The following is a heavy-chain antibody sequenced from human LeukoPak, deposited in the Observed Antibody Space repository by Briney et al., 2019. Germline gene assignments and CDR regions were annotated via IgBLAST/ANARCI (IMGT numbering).Heavy chain of an antibody. V-gene: IGHV3-30*02. Sequence: GGSLSLSCAASGFTHSSSAMHWVSQAPAKGLEWVAFIYFDGTTTHYVDSVKDRFTISRDSSKNTLYLQMNSLRPEDTAVYYCTKEGTRCCQDDYWGQGTLVTVSS. CDR1: GFTHSSSA. CDR2: IYFDGTTT. J-gene: IGHJ4*02. D-gene: IGHD2-2*01. CDR3: TKEGTRCCQDDY.